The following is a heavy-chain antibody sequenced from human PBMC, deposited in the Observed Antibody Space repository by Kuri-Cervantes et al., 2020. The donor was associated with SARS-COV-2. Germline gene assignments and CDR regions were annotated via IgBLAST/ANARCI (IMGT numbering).Heavy chain of an antibody. V-gene: IGHV3-21*01. CDR3: ARSNYGGNSEDWFDP. D-gene: IGHD4-23*01. Sequence: GESLKISCAASGFTFSSYGMHWVRQAPGKGLEWVSSISSSSSYIYYADSVKGRFTISRDNAKNSLYLQMNSLRAEDTAVYYCARSNYGGNSEDWFDPWGQGTLVTRLL. CDR1: GFTFSSYG. CDR2: ISSSSSYI. J-gene: IGHJ5*02.